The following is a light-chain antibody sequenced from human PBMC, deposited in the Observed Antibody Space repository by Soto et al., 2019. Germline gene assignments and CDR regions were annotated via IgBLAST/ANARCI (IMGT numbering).Light chain of an antibody. CDR2: DAS. J-gene: IGKJ1*01. CDR3: QQHNNWPRT. CDR1: QSVNSN. V-gene: IGKV3-15*01. Sequence: IVLTQSPATLSVSPGEGATLSCRASQSVNSNLVWYQQKPGRAPRLLIYDASTRATAIPARFSGSGSGTEFTLTISSLQSEDFAVYYCQQHNNWPRTFGQGTKVDIK.